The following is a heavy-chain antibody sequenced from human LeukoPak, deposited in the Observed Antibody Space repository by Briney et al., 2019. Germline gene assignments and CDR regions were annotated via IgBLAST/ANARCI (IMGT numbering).Heavy chain of an antibody. V-gene: IGHV4-4*09. J-gene: IGHJ4*02. CDR1: GVSISSYY. CDR3: ARLSGYSGYDQDY. Sequence: PSETLSPTCAVSGVSISSYYWSWIRQPPWKGLEWIGYIYTSGSTNYNPSLKSRVTISVDTSKNQFSLKLSSVTAADTAVYYCARLSGYSGYDQDYWGQGTLVTVSS. D-gene: IGHD5-12*01. CDR2: IYTSGST.